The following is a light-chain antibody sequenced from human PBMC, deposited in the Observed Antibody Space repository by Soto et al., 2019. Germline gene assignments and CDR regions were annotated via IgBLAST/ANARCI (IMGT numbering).Light chain of an antibody. CDR3: CSYAGSYTVV. CDR2: DVS. V-gene: IGLV2-11*01. CDR1: SSDIGSYNY. Sequence: QSALTQPASVSGSPGQSITISCTGTSSDIGSYNYVAWYQQFPGKTPKLMIYDVSKRPSGVPDRFSGSKSGNTASLTISGLQAEDEADYYCCSYAGSYTVVFGGGTKLTVL. J-gene: IGLJ2*01.